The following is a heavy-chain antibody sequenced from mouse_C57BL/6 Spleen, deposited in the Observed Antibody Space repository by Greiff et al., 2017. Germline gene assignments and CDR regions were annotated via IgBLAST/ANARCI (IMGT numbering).Heavy chain of an antibody. J-gene: IGHJ1*03. CDR3: TRRTYYYGSSHWYFDV. CDR2: IDPETGGT. V-gene: IGHV1-15*01. CDR1: GYTFTDYE. Sequence: QVQLKQSGAELVRPGASVTLSCKASGYTFTDYEMHWVKQTPVHGLEWIGAIDPETGGTAYNQKFKGKAILTADKSSSTAYMELRSLTSEDSAVYDCTRRTYYYGSSHWYFDVWGTGTTVTVSS. D-gene: IGHD1-1*01.